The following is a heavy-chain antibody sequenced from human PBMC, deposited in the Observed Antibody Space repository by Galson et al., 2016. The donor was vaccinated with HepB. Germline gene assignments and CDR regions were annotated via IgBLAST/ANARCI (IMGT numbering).Heavy chain of an antibody. Sequence: SLRLSCAASGFTFSSYWMTWVRQAPGKGLQWVSKIMQDGSEKYSVDSVQGRFTISRDNAQNSLFLQMNSLRAEDTAVYYCARQGDSHNNFDYWGQGTLVTVSS. CDR1: GFTFSSYW. CDR3: ARQGDSHNNFDY. CDR2: IMQDGSEK. V-gene: IGHV3-7*04. J-gene: IGHJ4*02. D-gene: IGHD5-24*01.